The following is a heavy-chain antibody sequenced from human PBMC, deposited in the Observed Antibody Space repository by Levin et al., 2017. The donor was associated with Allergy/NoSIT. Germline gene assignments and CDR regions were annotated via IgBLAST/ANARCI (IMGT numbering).Heavy chain of an antibody. Sequence: GESLKISCAASGFTFSSYGMHWVRQAPGKGLGWVAVIWYDGSNKYYADSVKGRFTISRDNSKNTLYLQMNSLRAEDTAVCYCARDPGPDTAMVTGYYYYYMDVWGKGTTVTVSS. V-gene: IGHV3-33*01. J-gene: IGHJ6*03. D-gene: IGHD5-18*01. CDR1: GFTFSSYG. CDR2: IWYDGSNK. CDR3: ARDPGPDTAMVTGYYYYYMDV.